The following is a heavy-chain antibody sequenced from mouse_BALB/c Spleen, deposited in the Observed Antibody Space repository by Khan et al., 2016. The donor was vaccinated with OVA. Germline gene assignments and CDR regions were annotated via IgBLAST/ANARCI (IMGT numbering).Heavy chain of an antibody. J-gene: IGHJ3*01. Sequence: QVQLQQSGAELARPGASVKMSCKASGYTFTSYTIHWIKKRPGQGLEWIGYINPSNGYTNYNQKFKDKATLTTEKSYTTAYLQLSSLTSDDSAVYNCVRDGAYHSNDGWFADWGQGTLVTVSA. CDR3: VRDGAYHSNDGWFAD. CDR1: GYTFTSYT. D-gene: IGHD2-5*01. CDR2: INPSNGYT. V-gene: IGHV1-4*01.